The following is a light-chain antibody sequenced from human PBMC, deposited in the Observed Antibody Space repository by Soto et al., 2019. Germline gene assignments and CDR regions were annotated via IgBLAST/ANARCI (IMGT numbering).Light chain of an antibody. J-gene: IGLJ3*02. CDR1: SSDVGGYNY. CDR2: DVS. V-gene: IGLV2-11*01. Sequence: QSALTQPRSVSGSPGQSVTISCTGTSSDVGGYNYVSWYQQHPGKDPKLMIYDVSKRPSGVPDRFSGSKSGNTASLTISGLQAEDEADYYCCSYAGSYLRVFGGGTKLTVL. CDR3: CSYAGSYLRV.